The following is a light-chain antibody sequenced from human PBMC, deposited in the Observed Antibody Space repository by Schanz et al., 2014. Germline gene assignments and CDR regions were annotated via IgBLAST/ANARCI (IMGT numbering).Light chain of an antibody. Sequence: EIVLTQSPGTLSLSPGERATLSCRASQSVSSSYLAWYQQKPGQAPRLLIYGASSRATGIPDRFSGSGSGTDFTLTISRLEPEDFAVYYCQQHGHSISFGPGTKVDIK. J-gene: IGKJ3*01. CDR3: QQHGHSIS. V-gene: IGKV3-20*01. CDR1: QSVSSSY. CDR2: GAS.